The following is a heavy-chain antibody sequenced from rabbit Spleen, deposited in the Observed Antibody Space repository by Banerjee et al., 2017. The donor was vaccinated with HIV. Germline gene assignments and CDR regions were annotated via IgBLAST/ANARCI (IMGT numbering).Heavy chain of an antibody. CDR1: GFSFSSSYF. CDR2: IYIVTGGT. V-gene: IGHV1S45*01. CDR3: ARETTSGWGVVLYYFNL. D-gene: IGHD4-1*01. J-gene: IGHJ4*01. Sequence: QEQLEESGGGLVQPEGSLTLTCTASGFSFSSSYFMCWVRQAPGKGLEWIACIYIVTGGTWYASWAKGRFTISKTSSTTVTLQMTSLTAADTATYFCARETTSGWGVVLYYFNLWGQGTLVTVS.